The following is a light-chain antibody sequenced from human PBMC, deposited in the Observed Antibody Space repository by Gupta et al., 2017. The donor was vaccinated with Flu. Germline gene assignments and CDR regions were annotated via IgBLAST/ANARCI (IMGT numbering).Light chain of an antibody. CDR1: SSDVGGYNY. CDR3: CSYAGSNTFGV. V-gene: IGLV2-11*01. CDR2: EVT. J-gene: IGLJ3*02. Sequence: QSALTQPRSVSGSPGQSVTISCTGTSSDVGGYNYVSWYQQHPGKAPNLLIYEVTKRPSGVPDRFSGSKSGNTASLTISGLQADDETDYYCCSYAGSNTFGVFGGGTKLTVL.